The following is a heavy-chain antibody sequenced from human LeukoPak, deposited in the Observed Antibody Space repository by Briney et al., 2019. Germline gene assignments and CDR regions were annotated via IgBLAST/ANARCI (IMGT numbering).Heavy chain of an antibody. V-gene: IGHV3-15*01. Sequence: PGGSLRLSCAASGVTFNTAWMGWVRQAPGKGLEWVGRIKSKTDGGTSDYAAPVKGRFTISRDDSKNTLYLQMNSLKTEDTAVYYCTTDGYSSSFTVYWGQGTLVTVSP. J-gene: IGHJ4*02. CDR3: TTDGYSSSFTVY. D-gene: IGHD6-13*01. CDR1: GVTFNTAW. CDR2: IKSKTDGGTS.